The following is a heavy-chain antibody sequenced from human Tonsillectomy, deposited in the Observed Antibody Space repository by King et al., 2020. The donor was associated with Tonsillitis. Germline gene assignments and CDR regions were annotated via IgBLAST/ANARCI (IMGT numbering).Heavy chain of an antibody. CDR1: GFTFSSYE. J-gene: IGHJ3*01. Sequence: VQLVESGGGLVQPGGSLRLSCAASGFTFSSYEMNWVRQAPGKGLEWVSYISSSGSTIYYADSVKGRFTISRDNAKNSLYLQMNSLRAEDTAVYYCARDRCSGGSCYHDAFDLWGQGTMVTVSS. CDR3: ARDRCSGGSCYHDAFDL. V-gene: IGHV3-48*03. D-gene: IGHD2-15*01. CDR2: ISSSGSTI.